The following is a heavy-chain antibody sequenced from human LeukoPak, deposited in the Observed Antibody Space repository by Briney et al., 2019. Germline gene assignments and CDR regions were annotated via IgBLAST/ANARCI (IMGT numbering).Heavy chain of an antibody. CDR2: SYYSGTT. Sequence: SETLSLTCTVSGGSISSHYWSWIRQSPGKGLEWIGYSYYSGTTNYNSSLRSRVTISVGTSKNQFSLKLSSVTAADTAVYYCARGAYYYDYWGQGTLVTVSS. V-gene: IGHV4-59*11. CDR3: ARGAYYYDY. CDR1: GGSISSHY. J-gene: IGHJ4*02.